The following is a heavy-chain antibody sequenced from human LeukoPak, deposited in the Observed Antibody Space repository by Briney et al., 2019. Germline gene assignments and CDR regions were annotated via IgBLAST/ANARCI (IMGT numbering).Heavy chain of an antibody. CDR1: GFTFTSYW. CDR3: ARGVPPADV. Sequence: PGGSLRLSCAASGFTFTSYWMHWVRRAPGKGLVWVSRINSDGSSTNYADAVKGRFTISRDNAKNTLYLQMNSLRAEDTAVYYCARGVPPADVWGQGTTVTVSS. CDR2: INSDGSST. V-gene: IGHV3-74*01. J-gene: IGHJ6*02.